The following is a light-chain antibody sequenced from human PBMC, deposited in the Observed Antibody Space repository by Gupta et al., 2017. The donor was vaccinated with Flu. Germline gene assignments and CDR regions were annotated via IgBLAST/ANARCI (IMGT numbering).Light chain of an antibody. CDR2: SNN. Sequence: QSVLPQPPSASGTPGQRVTISCSGSSSNIGSNTVNWYQQLPGPAPKLLIYSNNQRPSGVPDRFSGSKSGTSASLAISGLQAEEEADYYCAAWDDSMNGRVFGGGTKLTVL. J-gene: IGLJ3*02. CDR3: AAWDDSMNGRV. CDR1: SSNIGSNT. V-gene: IGLV1-44*01.